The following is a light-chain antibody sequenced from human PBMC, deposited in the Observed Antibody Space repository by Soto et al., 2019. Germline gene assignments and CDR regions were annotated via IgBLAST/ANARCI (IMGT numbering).Light chain of an antibody. Sequence: ETVLTQSPASLSLSPGDRATLSCRAGQSVSDYVAWYQQKPGQSPRLLSFDASSRATGVPARFSAGGSGTDFTLIISSLEPEDFAVYYCQQRSNWPPTFGGGTKVDIK. J-gene: IGKJ4*01. V-gene: IGKV3-11*01. CDR1: QSVSDY. CDR2: DAS. CDR3: QQRSNWPPT.